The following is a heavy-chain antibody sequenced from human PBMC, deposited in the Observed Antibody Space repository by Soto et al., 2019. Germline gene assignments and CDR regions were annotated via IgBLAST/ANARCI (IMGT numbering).Heavy chain of an antibody. CDR1: GGSISSGGYY. CDR3: ARGCYTKETPPYDY. J-gene: IGHJ4*02. CDR2: IYYIGST. V-gene: IGHV4-31*03. D-gene: IGHD2-2*02. Sequence: QVQLQESGPGLVKPSQTLSLTCTVSGGSISSGGYYWSWIRQHPGKGLEWIGCIYYIGSTYYNPSLKSRITISVDTSKNRFSLKLNSVTAADTAVYYCARGCYTKETPPYDYWGQGTLVTVSS.